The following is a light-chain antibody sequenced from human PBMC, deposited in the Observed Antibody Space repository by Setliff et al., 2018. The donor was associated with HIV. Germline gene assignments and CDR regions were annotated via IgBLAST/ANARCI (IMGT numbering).Light chain of an antibody. J-gene: IGLJ1*01. Sequence: QSALTQPASVSGSPGQSITISCTGTSSDVGGYNYVSWYQQHPGKAHKLMIYEVSNRPSGVSDRFSGSKSGNTASLTISGLQTEDEADYFCSSYTSSSPLDVFGTGTKVTVL. V-gene: IGLV2-14*01. CDR2: EVS. CDR3: SSYTSSSPLDV. CDR1: SSDVGGYNY.